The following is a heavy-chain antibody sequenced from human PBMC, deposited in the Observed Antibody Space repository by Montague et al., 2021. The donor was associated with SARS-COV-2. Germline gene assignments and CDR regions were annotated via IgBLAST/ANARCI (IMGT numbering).Heavy chain of an antibody. J-gene: IGHJ4*02. CDR1: GFTFDDYA. V-gene: IGHV3-9*01. Sequence: SLRLSCAASGFTFDDYAMHWVRQAPGEGLEWVSGITWNSGSRGYADSVKGRFTISRDNAKNSLYLQMNSLRAEDTAFYYCAKVRSGGYWGCFDYWGQGTLVTVSS. CDR3: AKVRSGGYWGCFDY. CDR2: ITWNSGSR. D-gene: IGHD7-27*01.